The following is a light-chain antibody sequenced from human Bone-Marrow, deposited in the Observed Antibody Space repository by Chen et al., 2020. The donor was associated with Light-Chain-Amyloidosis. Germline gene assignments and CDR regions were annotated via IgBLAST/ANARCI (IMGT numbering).Light chain of an antibody. J-gene: IGLJ1*01. CDR1: SIGVGGDNH. V-gene: IGLV2-14*01. CDR2: EVT. Sequence: QSARTQPASVSGSPGPATTIPCPGTSIGVGGDNHLSWYQQHPDKAPKLMIYEVTNRPSWVPDRFSGSKSDNTASLTISGLQTEDEADYFCSSYTITNTLVFGSGTRVTVL. CDR3: SSYTITNTLV.